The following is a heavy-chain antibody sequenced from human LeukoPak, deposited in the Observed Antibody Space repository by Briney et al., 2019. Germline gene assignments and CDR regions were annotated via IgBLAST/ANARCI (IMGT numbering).Heavy chain of an antibody. V-gene: IGHV4-31*03. CDR3: ARENPVWSGLYYYYGMDV. CDR1: GGSISSGGYY. CDR2: IYYSGST. Sequence: SETLSLTCTVSGGSISSGGYYWIWIRQHPGKGLEWIGNIYYSGSTYYNPSLKSRVTISVDTSKNQFSLKLSSVTAADTAVYYCARENPVWSGLYYYYGMDVWGQGTTVTVSS. J-gene: IGHJ6*02. D-gene: IGHD3-3*01.